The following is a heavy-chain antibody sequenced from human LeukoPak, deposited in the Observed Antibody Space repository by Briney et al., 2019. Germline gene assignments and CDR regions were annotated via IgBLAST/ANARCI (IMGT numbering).Heavy chain of an antibody. CDR2: MNPNSGNT. J-gene: IGHJ4*02. CDR3: ARETTPAYGDYKDY. D-gene: IGHD4-17*01. Sequence: ASVKVSCKASGYTFSNYDINWVRQATGQGLEWMGWMNPNSGNTGHAQKLQGRVTLTRDTSISTAYMELSRLRSDDTAVYYCARETTPAYGDYKDYWGQGTLVTVSS. CDR1: GYTFSNYD. V-gene: IGHV1-8*01.